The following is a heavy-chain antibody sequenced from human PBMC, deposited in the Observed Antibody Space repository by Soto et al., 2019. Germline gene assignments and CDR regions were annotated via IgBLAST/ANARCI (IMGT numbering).Heavy chain of an antibody. CDR1: GFTFDDYA. V-gene: IGHV3-9*01. Sequence: EVQLVESAGGLVEPGRSLRLSCAASGFTFDDYAMHWVRQAPGKGLEWVSGISWNSGSIGYADSVKGRFTISRDNAKNSLYLQMNSLRAEDTALYYCAKEIGDTMVRGVITPFWGQGTLVTVSS. D-gene: IGHD3-10*01. J-gene: IGHJ4*02. CDR3: AKEIGDTMVRGVITPF. CDR2: ISWNSGSI.